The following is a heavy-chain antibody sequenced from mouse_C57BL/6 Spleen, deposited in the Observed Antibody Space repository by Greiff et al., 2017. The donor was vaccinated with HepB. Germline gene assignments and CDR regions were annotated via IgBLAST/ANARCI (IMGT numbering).Heavy chain of an antibody. CDR1: GFSLTSYG. CDR2: IWSGGST. CDR3: ARNGDGYQYYFEY. D-gene: IGHD2-3*01. Sequence: QVQLQQSGPGLVQPSQSLSITCTVSGFSLTSYGVHWVRQSPGKGLEWLGVIWSGGSTDYNAAFISRLSISKDNSKSQVFFKMSSLQADDTAIYSSARNGDGYQYYFEYWGQGATLTVSS. J-gene: IGHJ2*01. V-gene: IGHV2-2*01.